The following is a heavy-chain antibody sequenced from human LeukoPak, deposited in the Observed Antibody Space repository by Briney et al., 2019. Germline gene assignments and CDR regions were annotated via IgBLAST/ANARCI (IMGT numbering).Heavy chain of an antibody. D-gene: IGHD4-23*01. V-gene: IGHV4-4*07. Sequence: SETLSLTCTVSGGSITSFYWSWIRQPAGKGLEWIGRFYTGGSSNNNPSLKSRVTMSVDTSKNQFSLRLSSVTAADTAVYYCARGSYGGNSRSYFYYMDFWGKGTTVTVSS. CDR1: GGSITSFY. J-gene: IGHJ6*03. CDR3: ARGSYGGNSRSYFYYMDF. CDR2: FYTGGSS.